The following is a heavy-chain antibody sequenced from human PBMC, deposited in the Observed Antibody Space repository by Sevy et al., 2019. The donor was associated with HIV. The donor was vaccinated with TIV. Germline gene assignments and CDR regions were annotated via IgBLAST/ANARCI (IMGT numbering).Heavy chain of an antibody. CDR1: GYTFTSYD. Sequence: ASVKVSCKASGYTFTSYDINWVRQAAGQGLEWMGWMNPNSGNTGYEQKFQGRVTMTRNTSISAAYMELSNLRAEDTAVYYCASAAGRWSYIYGMDGWGQGTTVTVSS. D-gene: IGHD3-10*01. V-gene: IGHV1-8*01. CDR2: MNPNSGNT. CDR3: ASAAGRWSYIYGMDG. J-gene: IGHJ6*02.